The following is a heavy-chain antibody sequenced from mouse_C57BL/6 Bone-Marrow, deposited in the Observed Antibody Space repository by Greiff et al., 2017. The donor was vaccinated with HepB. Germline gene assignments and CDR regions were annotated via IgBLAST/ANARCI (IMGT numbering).Heavy chain of an antibody. V-gene: IGHV5-15*01. CDR1: GFTFSDYG. CDR3: ARGGLTYAMDY. CDR2: ISNLAYSI. Sequence: EVKLMESGGGLVQPGGSLKLSCAASGFTFSDYGMAWVRQAPRKGPEWVAFISNLAYSIYYADTVTGRFTISRENTKNTLYLERSSLRSEDTAMYYCARGGLTYAMDYWGQGTSVTVSS. J-gene: IGHJ4*01.